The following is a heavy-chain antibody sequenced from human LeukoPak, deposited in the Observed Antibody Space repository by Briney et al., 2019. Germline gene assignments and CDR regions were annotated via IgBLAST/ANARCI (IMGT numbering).Heavy chain of an antibody. CDR1: TDSISSYH. D-gene: IGHD2-2*01. CDR2: IQSTGST. CDR3: GGSVPGAIFPRVWFDP. V-gene: IGHV4-39*07. Sequence: PSETLSLTRTVSTDSISSYHWGWIRHPQGKGREWIGRIQSTGSTFYNPSLRGRFTISLEAPYNQFSLRLSALTPADTAIFYCGGSVPGAIFPRVWFDPWGQGILVTVAS. J-gene: IGHJ5*02.